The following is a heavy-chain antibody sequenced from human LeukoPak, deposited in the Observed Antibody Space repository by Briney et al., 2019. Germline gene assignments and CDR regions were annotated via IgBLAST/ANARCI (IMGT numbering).Heavy chain of an antibody. V-gene: IGHV3-7*01. D-gene: IGHD3-10*01. CDR2: IKKDGSEK. Sequence: TGGSLGLSCAASGFTFSSYWMSWVRQAPGKGLEWVANIKKDGSEKYYVDSVKGRFAISRDNAKNSLSLQMNSLRVEDTAVYYCARDHGSGSYWEGFDPWGQGTLVTVSS. CDR1: GFTFSSYW. J-gene: IGHJ5*02. CDR3: ARDHGSGSYWEGFDP.